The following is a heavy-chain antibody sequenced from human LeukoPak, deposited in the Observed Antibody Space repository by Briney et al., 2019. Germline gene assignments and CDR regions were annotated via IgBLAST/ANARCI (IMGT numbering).Heavy chain of an antibody. CDR1: GYTFTSYG. CDR2: ISAYNGNT. J-gene: IGHJ6*02. CDR3: ARVDYGTYYYYYYGMDV. Sequence: ASVKVSCKASGYTFTSYGISWVRQAPGQGLEWMGWISAYNGNTNYAQKLQGRVTMTTDTSTSTAYVELRSLRSDDTAVYYCARVDYGTYYYYYYGMDVWGQGTTVTVSS. V-gene: IGHV1-18*01. D-gene: IGHD4-17*01.